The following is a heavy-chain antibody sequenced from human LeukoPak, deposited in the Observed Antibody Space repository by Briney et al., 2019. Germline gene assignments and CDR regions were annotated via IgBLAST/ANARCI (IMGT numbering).Heavy chain of an antibody. V-gene: IGHV4-28*01. Sequence: SETLSLTCAVSGYSISSSNWWGWIRQPPGEGLEWIGYIYYSGSTYYNPSLKSRVTMSVDTSKNQFSLKLSSVTAMDTAVYYCARNQIVGAMNAFDIWGQGTMVTVSS. CDR2: IYYSGST. D-gene: IGHD1-26*01. CDR1: GYSISSSNW. CDR3: ARNQIVGAMNAFDI. J-gene: IGHJ3*02.